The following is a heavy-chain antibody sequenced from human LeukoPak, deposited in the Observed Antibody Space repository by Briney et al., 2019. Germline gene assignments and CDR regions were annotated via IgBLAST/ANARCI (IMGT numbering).Heavy chain of an antibody. CDR1: GFTFSSYA. CDR3: ARSNGGNSGGTFWY. J-gene: IGHJ4*02. Sequence: GGSLRLSCAASGFTFSSYAMHWVRQAPGKGLEYVSAISSNGGSTYYANSVKGRFAISRDNSKNTLYLQMGSLRAEDMAVYYCARSNGGNSGGTFWYWGQGTLVTVSS. V-gene: IGHV3-64*01. CDR2: ISSNGGST. D-gene: IGHD4-23*01.